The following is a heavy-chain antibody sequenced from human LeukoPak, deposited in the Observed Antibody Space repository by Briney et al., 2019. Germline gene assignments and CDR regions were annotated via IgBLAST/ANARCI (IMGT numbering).Heavy chain of an antibody. D-gene: IGHD3-3*01. CDR2: ISSSSGYI. Sequence: GVLRLSCAASGFTFSSYSMNWVRQAPGKGLEWVSSISSSSGYIYYADSVKGRFTLSRDIAKNSLYLQMNSLRAEDTAVYYCARLGGVVITTFDYWGQGTLVTVSS. V-gene: IGHV3-21*01. CDR1: GFTFSSYS. J-gene: IGHJ4*02. CDR3: ARLGGVVITTFDY.